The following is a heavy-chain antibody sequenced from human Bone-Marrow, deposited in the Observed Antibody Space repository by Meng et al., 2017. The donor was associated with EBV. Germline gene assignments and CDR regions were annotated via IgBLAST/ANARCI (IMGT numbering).Heavy chain of an antibody. CDR1: GVSISSFSS. J-gene: IGHJ5*02. CDR2: VHYTGST. V-gene: IGHV4-39*01. D-gene: IGHD6-19*01. Sequence: LPPRESGPGPVKPSETLSLTCTVSGVSISSFSSGGWIRQPPGRGLEWIGSVHYTGSTYYSPSLKSRVTVSVDTSKNQFSLRLTSVTAADTAVYYCARPFPSWQSPRLDPFGAWGQGTLVTVSS. CDR3: ARPFPSWQSPRLDPFGA.